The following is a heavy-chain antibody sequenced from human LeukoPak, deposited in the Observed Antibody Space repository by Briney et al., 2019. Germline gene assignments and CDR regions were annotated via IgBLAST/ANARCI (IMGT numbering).Heavy chain of an antibody. V-gene: IGHV4-59*01. CDR1: GASISSSY. J-gene: IGHJ3*02. CDR2: IYYNGNT. CDR3: VRGNYDNRGYSNAFDI. Sequence: SETLSLTCTVSGASISSSYWSWVRQPPGKRLEWIGFIYYNGNTNSNPSLKSRVIISVDTSKNQFSLKLSSVTAADIAVYYCVRGNYDNRGYSNAFDIWGQGAMVTVSS. D-gene: IGHD3-22*01.